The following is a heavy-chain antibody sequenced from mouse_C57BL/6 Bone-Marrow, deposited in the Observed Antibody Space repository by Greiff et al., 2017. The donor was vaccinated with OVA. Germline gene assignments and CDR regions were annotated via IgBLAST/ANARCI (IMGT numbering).Heavy chain of an antibody. Sequence: VQLQQPGAELVKPGASVKLSCKASGYTFTSYWMQWVKQRPGQGLEWIGEIDPSDSYTNYNQKFKGKATLTVDTSSSTAYMQLSSLTSEDSAVYYCARLGLNLVLRPWAMDYWGQGTSVTVSS. CDR1: GYTFTSYW. CDR2: IDPSDSYT. V-gene: IGHV1-50*01. CDR3: ARLGLNLVLRPWAMDY. D-gene: IGHD1-1*01. J-gene: IGHJ4*01.